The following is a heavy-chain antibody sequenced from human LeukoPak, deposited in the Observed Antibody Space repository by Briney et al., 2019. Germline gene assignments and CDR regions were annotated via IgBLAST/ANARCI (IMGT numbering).Heavy chain of an antibody. CDR3: ARAKNIAAAGTRHWFDP. Sequence: GRSLRPSCAASGFTFSSYSMNWVRQAPGKGLEWVSSISSSSSYIYYADSVKGRFTISRDNAKNSLYLQMNSLRAEDTAVYYCARAKNIAAAGTRHWFDPWGQGTLVTVSS. CDR2: ISSSSSYI. V-gene: IGHV3-21*01. CDR1: GFTFSSYS. J-gene: IGHJ5*02. D-gene: IGHD6-13*01.